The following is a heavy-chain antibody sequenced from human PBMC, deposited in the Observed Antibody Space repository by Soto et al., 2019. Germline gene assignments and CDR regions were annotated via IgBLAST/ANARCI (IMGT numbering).Heavy chain of an antibody. Sequence: GECLKISSKGSRYSFTSYWISWVRQMPGKGLEWMGRIDPSDSYTNYSPSFQGHVTISADKSISTAYLHLSSLKASDTAMYYCASSQREYCSRTSCRELGNYYGMDVGGQGPRVTLSS. D-gene: IGHD2-2*01. J-gene: IGHJ6*02. CDR3: ASSQREYCSRTSCRELGNYYGMDV. CDR2: IDPSDSYT. CDR1: RYSFTSYW. V-gene: IGHV5-10-1*01.